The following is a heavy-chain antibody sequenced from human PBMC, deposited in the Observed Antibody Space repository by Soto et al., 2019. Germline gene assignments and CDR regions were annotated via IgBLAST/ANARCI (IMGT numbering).Heavy chain of an antibody. V-gene: IGHV3-23*01. CDR2: ISASDGST. CDR3: AKGGGARTGAPYNVGY. D-gene: IGHD2-8*02. CDR1: GFTFSSYA. J-gene: IGHJ4*02. Sequence: EVQLLAAGGGLVQPGGSLRLSCAASGFTFSSYAMRWVRLAPGKGLEWVSAISASDGSTNYADSVQGRFTISSDNSKDTLSLHMNSLRVEDTAVYYCAKGGGARTGAPYNVGYWGQGTLVTVSS.